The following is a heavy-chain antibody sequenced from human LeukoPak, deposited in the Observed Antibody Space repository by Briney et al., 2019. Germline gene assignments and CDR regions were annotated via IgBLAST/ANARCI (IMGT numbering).Heavy chain of an antibody. CDR2: ISSSGSTI. CDR3: ASSGPRWLQLVRVFDY. V-gene: IGHV3-11*01. CDR1: GFTFSDYY. Sequence: GWSLRLSCAASGFTFSDYYMSWIRQAPGKGLEWVSYISSSGSTIYYADSVKGRFTISRHNAKNSLYLQMNSLRAEDTAVYYCASSGPRWLQLVRVFDYWGQGTLVTVSS. D-gene: IGHD5-24*01. J-gene: IGHJ4*02.